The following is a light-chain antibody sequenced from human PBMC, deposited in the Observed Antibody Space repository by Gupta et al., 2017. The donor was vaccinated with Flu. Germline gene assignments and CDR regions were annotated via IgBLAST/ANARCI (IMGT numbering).Light chain of an antibody. J-gene: IGKJ1*01. CDR1: QSLLFSSNNKNY. Sequence: DIVMTQSPDSLAVSLGERATINCKSSQSLLFSSNNKNYLAWYQHKPGQPPKLLIYWASTRQSGVPDRFSGSGSGTDFTLTISNLQAEDVAVYYCQQYFNTPWTFGQGTKVEFK. CDR2: WAS. CDR3: QQYFNTPWT. V-gene: IGKV4-1*01.